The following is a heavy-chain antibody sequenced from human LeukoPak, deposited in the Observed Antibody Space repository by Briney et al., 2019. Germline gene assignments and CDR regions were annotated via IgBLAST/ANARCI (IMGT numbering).Heavy chain of an antibody. CDR3: AREERGANLHGDWYFDY. J-gene: IGHJ4*02. CDR2: ISSSSSMI. V-gene: IGHV3-48*01. D-gene: IGHD2-21*02. CDR1: GFIFSGFS. Sequence: GGSLRLSCAASGFIFSGFSMNWVRQAPGKGLEWVSYISSSSSMIYYADSVKGRFTISRDNSKNTLYLQMNSLRAEDTAVYYRAREERGANLHGDWYFDYWGQGTLVTVSS.